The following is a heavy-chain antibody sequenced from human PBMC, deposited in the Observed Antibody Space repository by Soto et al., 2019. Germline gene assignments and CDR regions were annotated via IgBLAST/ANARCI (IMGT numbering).Heavy chain of an antibody. CDR1: GGTFSSYA. CDR2: IIPIFGTA. CDR3: ALPGYYYDSSGPLFDY. D-gene: IGHD3-22*01. V-gene: IGHV1-69*13. J-gene: IGHJ4*02. Sequence: SVKVSCKASGGTFSSYAVSWVRQAPGQGLEWMGGIIPIFGTANYAQKFQGRVTITADESTSTAYMELSSLRSEDTAVYYCALPGYYYDSSGPLFDYWGQGTMVTVYS.